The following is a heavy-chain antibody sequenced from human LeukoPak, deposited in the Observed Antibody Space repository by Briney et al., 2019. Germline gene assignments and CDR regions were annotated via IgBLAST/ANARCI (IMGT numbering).Heavy chain of an antibody. Sequence: GGSLRLSCTACGFTFSSNYMNWVRQAPGKGLEWVSIIYSGGDTYYADSVKGRFTISRDNSKNTLYLQMNSLRPEDTAVYYCTRGPGSTWYSDYWGQGTLVTVSS. V-gene: IGHV3-53*05. CDR2: IYSGGDT. CDR1: GFTFSSNY. D-gene: IGHD6-13*01. J-gene: IGHJ4*02. CDR3: TRGPGSTWYSDY.